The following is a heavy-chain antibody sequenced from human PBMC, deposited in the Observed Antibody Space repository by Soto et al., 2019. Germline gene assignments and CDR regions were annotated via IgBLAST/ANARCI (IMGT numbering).Heavy chain of an antibody. CDR3: AIVWGRAFEI. Sequence: QVQLQESGPGLVKPSETLSFTCTVSGGSISSYYWSWIRQPPGKGLEWIGYIYYSGSTNYNPSLKSRVTISVDTSKNQFSLKLSSVTAADTAVYYCAIVWGRAFEIWGHRITVTVS. J-gene: IGHJ3*02. CDR2: IYYSGST. D-gene: IGHD7-27*01. V-gene: IGHV4-59*01. CDR1: GGSISSYY.